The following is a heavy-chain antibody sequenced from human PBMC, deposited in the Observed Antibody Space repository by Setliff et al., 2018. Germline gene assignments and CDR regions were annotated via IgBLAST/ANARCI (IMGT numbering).Heavy chain of an antibody. V-gene: IGHV3-48*03. D-gene: IGHD2-21*01. Sequence: GGSLRLSCGASGFSFSSYEMNWVRQVPGKGLEWVSTINWDGKTTAYADSVKGRFTISRDNAKNSLYLQMSSLRSENSAVYYCARDRGGTAIANWFDRWGQGTLVTVSS. CDR1: GFSFSSYE. CDR3: ARDRGGTAIANWFDR. J-gene: IGHJ5*02. CDR2: INWDGKTT.